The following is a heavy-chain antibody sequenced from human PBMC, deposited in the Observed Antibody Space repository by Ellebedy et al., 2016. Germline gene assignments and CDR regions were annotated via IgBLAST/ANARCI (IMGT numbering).Heavy chain of an antibody. CDR3: ARVPRDGPILN. V-gene: IGHV1-8*01. J-gene: IGHJ4*02. CDR1: GYTFTSYD. Sequence: ASVKVSXXASGYTFTSYDINWVRQATGQGLEWMGWMNPNSGNTGYAQKFQGRVTITRNTSISTAYMELSSLRSEDTAVYYCARVPRDGPILNWGQGTLVTVSS. CDR2: MNPNSGNT. D-gene: IGHD5-24*01.